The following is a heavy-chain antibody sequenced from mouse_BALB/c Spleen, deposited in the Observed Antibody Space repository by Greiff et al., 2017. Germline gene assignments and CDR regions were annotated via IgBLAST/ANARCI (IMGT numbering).Heavy chain of an antibody. Sequence: EVQVVESGGGLVQPGGSLKLSCAASGFTFSSYGMSWVRQTPDKRLELVATINSNGGSTYYPDSVKGRFTISRDNAKNTLYLQMSSLKSEDTAMYYCARDYGNYFDYWGQGTTLTVSS. J-gene: IGHJ2*01. D-gene: IGHD2-1*01. CDR2: INSNGGST. V-gene: IGHV5-6-3*01. CDR1: GFTFSSYG. CDR3: ARDYGNYFDY.